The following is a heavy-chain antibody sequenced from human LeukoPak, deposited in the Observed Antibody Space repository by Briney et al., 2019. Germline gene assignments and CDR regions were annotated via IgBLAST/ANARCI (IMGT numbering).Heavy chain of an antibody. V-gene: IGHV1-69*13. CDR3: ARAPYSSGLSPDY. CDR2: IIPIFDTA. Sequence: ASVKVSCKASGGTFSSYAISWVRQAPGQGLEWMGGIIPIFDTANYAQKFQGRVTITADESTSTAYMELSSLRSEDTAVYYCARAPYSSGLSPDYWGQGTLVTVSS. J-gene: IGHJ4*02. CDR1: GGTFSSYA. D-gene: IGHD6-19*01.